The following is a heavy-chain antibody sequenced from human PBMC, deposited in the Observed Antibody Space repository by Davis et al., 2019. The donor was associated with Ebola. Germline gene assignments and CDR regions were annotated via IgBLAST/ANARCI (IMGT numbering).Heavy chain of an antibody. CDR1: GFTFSSYA. D-gene: IGHD6-19*01. Sequence: GESLKISCAASGFTFSSYAMSWVRQAPGKGLEWVSVISGRGTTIYYADSVKGRFTISRDNSKNTLFLQMNSLRAEDTAVYHCAKGSIAVALFDCWGQGTLVTVSS. CDR3: AKGSIAVALFDC. J-gene: IGHJ4*02. CDR2: ISGRGTTI. V-gene: IGHV3-23*01.